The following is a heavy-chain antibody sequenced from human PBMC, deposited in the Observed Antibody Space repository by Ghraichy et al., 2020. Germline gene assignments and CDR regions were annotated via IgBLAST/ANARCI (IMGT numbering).Heavy chain of an antibody. CDR2: LNVDNGNT. CDR1: GYTFHTSA. D-gene: IGHD4-17*01. V-gene: IGHV1-3*01. CDR3: ASGAPVTLHYNYYGMDV. Sequence: ASVKVSCKASGYTFHTSAMHWVRQAPGQSLEWMGCLNVDNGNTKYSQKFRGRVTITRDTSASTAYMELSSLTSENTAVYYCASGAPVTLHYNYYGMDVWGKGPPVPVS. J-gene: IGHJ6*04.